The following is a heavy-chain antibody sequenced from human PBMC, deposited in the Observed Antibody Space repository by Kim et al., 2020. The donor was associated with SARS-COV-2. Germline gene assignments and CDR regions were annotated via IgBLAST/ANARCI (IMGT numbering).Heavy chain of an antibody. J-gene: IGHJ6*01. Sequence: GGSLRLSCAASGSTFSSYSMNWVRQAPGTGLEWVSSISSRSSYIYYAASVKGLFTISIDNSKNSLYMQMNSLRAEDTAVYYCARVPYGGDLFYYYYGMD. CDR1: GSTFSSYS. V-gene: IGHV3-21*01. CDR3: ARVPYGGDLFYYYYGMD. CDR2: ISSRSSYI. D-gene: IGHD2-21*01.